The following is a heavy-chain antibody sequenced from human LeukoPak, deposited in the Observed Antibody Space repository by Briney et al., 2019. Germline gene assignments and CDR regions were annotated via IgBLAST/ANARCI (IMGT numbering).Heavy chain of an antibody. J-gene: IGHJ4*02. CDR3: ASVGVAVAGNGRVNMGY. CDR1: GSTFSSYA. Sequence: ASVKVSCKASGSTFSSYAISWVRQAPGQGLEWMGGIIPIFGTANYAQKFQGRVTITADESTSTAYMELSSLRSEDTAVYYCASVGVAVAGNGRVNMGYWGQGTLVTVSS. V-gene: IGHV1-69*13. D-gene: IGHD6-19*01. CDR2: IIPIFGTA.